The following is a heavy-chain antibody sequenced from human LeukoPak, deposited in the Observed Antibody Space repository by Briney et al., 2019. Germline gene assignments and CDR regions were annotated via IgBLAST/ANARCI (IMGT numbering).Heavy chain of an antibody. Sequence: ASVKVSCKASGGTFSSYAISWVRQAPGQGLEWMGGIIPIFGTANYAQKFQGRVTITADESTSTAYMEPSSLRSEDTAVYYCARGRYSGGYYYYYGMDVWGQGTTVTVSS. J-gene: IGHJ6*02. CDR3: ARGRYSGGYYYYYGMDV. D-gene: IGHD1-1*01. CDR2: IIPIFGTA. V-gene: IGHV1-69*13. CDR1: GGTFSSYA.